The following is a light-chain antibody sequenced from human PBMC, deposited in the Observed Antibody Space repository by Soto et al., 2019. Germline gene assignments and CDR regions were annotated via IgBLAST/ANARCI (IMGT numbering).Light chain of an antibody. CDR1: QGIRHD. J-gene: IGKJ1*01. CDR2: AAS. CDR3: LQYKTYPWT. V-gene: IGKV1-17*01. Sequence: DIQMTQSPSSLSASVGDRVTITCRASQGIRHDLDWFQQQPAKAPERLIYAASSLQSGVPSRFSGSGSGTEFTLTISSLQAEDFATYYCLQYKTYPWTFGQGTKVDIK.